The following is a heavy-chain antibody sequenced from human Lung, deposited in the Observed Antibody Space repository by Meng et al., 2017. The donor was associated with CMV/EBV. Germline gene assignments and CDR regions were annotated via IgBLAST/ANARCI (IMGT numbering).Heavy chain of an antibody. CDR3: ARVGAARPGGVYYYYGMDV. V-gene: IGHV3-23*01. CDR2: ISGSGGST. D-gene: IGHD6-6*01. J-gene: IGHJ6*02. Sequence: GGSLRLXXAASGFSFNSYAMTWVRQAPGKGLEWVSGISGSGGSTYYADSVKGRFTISRDNAKNSLYLQMNSLRAEDTALYYCARVGAARPGGVYYYYGMDVWGQGTTVTVSS. CDR1: GFSFNSYA.